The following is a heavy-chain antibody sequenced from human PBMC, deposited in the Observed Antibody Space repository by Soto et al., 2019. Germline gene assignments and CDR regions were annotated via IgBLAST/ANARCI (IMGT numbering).Heavy chain of an antibody. CDR1: GYTFTSYD. Sequence: ASVKVSCKASGYTFTSYDINWVRQATGQGLEWMGWMNPNSGNTGYAQKFQGRVTMTRNTSISTAYMELSSLRSEDTAVYYCARREVTTNDAFDSWGQGTRVTVSS. V-gene: IGHV1-8*01. J-gene: IGHJ3*02. CDR3: ARREVTTNDAFDS. CDR2: MNPNSGNT. D-gene: IGHD4-17*01.